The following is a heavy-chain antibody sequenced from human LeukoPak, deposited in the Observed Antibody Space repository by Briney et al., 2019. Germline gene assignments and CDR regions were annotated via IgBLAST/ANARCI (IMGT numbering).Heavy chain of an antibody. CDR3: ARGKSRGSHIDY. Sequence: SETLSLTCTVSGYSISTGYYWGWIRQPPGKGLEWIGSFYDSGNTYYNPSLKSRVTISVDTSKNQFSLKVRSVTAADTAVYFCARGKSRGSHIDYWGQGTLVTVSS. CDR2: FYDSGNT. V-gene: IGHV4-38-2*02. J-gene: IGHJ4*02. CDR1: GYSISTGYY. D-gene: IGHD1-26*01.